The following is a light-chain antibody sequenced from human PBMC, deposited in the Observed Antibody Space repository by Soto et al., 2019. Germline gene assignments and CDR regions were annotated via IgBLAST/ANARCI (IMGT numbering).Light chain of an antibody. CDR3: CSHAGSNNVV. J-gene: IGLJ2*01. V-gene: IGLV2-8*01. CDR2: EVS. Sequence: QSALTQPPSASGSPGQSVTISCTGTSSDVGGYNYVSWYQQHPGKAPKLMIHEVSKRPSGVPDRFSGSKSGNTASLTVSGLQAEDEADYYCCSHAGSNNVVFGGGTKLTVL. CDR1: SSDVGGYNY.